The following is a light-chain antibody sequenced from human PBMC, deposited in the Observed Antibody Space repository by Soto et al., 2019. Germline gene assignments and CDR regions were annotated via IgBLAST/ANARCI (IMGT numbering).Light chain of an antibody. J-gene: IGKJ4*01. V-gene: IGKV1-27*01. Sequence: DIQMTQAPSSLSASVGDRVTITCRARQDISTYLAWYQQKPGKVPKLLISAAYTLQSGVPPRFSGSGSETDFTRTISSLQPEDVATYYCQKYDNAPLTCGGGTKVEIK. CDR3: QKYDNAPLT. CDR1: QDISTY. CDR2: AAY.